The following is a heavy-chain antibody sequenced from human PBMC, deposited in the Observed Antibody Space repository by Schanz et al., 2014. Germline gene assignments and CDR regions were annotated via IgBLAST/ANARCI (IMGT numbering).Heavy chain of an antibody. D-gene: IGHD1-1*01. CDR1: GGSVSSYY. V-gene: IGHV4-4*07. CDR3: ARDLEGFDY. Sequence: QLRAQESGPGLVKPSETLSLTCTVSGGSVSSYYWSWIRQPAGKGLEWIGRIFTSGSTDYNPSLKRRVPMSADASRTQSSLKLSSVTAADTAVYYCARDLEGFDYWGQGTLVTVSS. CDR2: IFTSGST. J-gene: IGHJ4*02.